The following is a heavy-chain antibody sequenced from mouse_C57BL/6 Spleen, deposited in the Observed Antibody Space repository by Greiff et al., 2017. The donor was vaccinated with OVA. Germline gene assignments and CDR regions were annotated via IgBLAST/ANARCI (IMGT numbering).Heavy chain of an antibody. V-gene: IGHV5-17*01. D-gene: IGHD2-3*01. J-gene: IGHJ4*01. CDR2: ISSGSSTI. CDR3: ARGDDGYYIAMDY. Sequence: EVQVVESGGGLVKPGGSLTLSCAASGFTFSDYGMHWVRQAPEKGLEWVAYISSGSSTIYYADTVKGRFTISRDNAKNTLFLQMTSLRSEDTAMYYCARGDDGYYIAMDYWGQGTSVTVSS. CDR1: GFTFSDYG.